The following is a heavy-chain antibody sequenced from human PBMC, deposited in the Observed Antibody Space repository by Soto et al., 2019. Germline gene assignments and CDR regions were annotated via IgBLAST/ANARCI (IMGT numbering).Heavy chain of an antibody. J-gene: IGHJ5*02. Sequence: SENLSLTCTVSGGSISSYHWSWIRQPPGKGLEWIGYIYYSGSTNYNPSLKSRVTISVDTSKKQFSLKLSSVTAADTAVYYCARDLYCSGGSCYIPGWFDPWGQGTLVSVS. V-gene: IGHV4-59*01. CDR2: IYYSGST. CDR3: ARDLYCSGGSCYIPGWFDP. D-gene: IGHD2-15*01. CDR1: GGSISSYH.